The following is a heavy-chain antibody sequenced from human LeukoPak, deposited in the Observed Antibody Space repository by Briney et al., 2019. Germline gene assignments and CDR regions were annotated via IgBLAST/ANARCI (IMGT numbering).Heavy chain of an antibody. CDR2: INPGGGST. V-gene: IGHV1-46*01. CDR1: GYSFTNSW. D-gene: IGHD5-12*01. J-gene: IGHJ4*02. Sequence: GESLKISCKASGYSFTNSWIGWVRQMPGKGLEWMGIINPGGGSTSYAQKFQGRVTVTRDTSTSTVYMELSSLRSEDTAMYYCAREGEIGYDLSDYWGQGTLVTVSS. CDR3: AREGEIGYDLSDY.